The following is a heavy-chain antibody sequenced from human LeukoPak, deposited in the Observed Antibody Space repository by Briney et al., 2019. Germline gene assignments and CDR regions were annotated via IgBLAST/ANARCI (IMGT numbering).Heavy chain of an antibody. CDR3: AKSGGVTTTLGY. D-gene: IGHD4-17*01. Sequence: PWGSLRLSCAASGFTFSSYGMHWVRQAPGKGLEWVAVISYDGSNKYYADSVKGRFTISRDNSKNTLYLQMNSLRAEDTAVYYCAKSGGVTTTLGYWGQGTLVTVSS. CDR1: GFTFSSYG. J-gene: IGHJ4*02. CDR2: ISYDGSNK. V-gene: IGHV3-30*18.